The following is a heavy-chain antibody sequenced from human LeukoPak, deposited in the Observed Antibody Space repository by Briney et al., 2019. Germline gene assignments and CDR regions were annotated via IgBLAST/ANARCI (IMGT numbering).Heavy chain of an antibody. J-gene: IGHJ4*02. CDR1: GFTFSDYY. D-gene: IGHD6-19*01. Sequence: PGGSLRLSCAASGFTFSDYYMSWIRQAPGKGLEWVSYISSSGSTIYYADSVKGRFTISRDNSKNTLYLQMNSLRAEDTAVYYCAKPAVSGWYGFDYWGQGTLVTVSS. CDR2: ISSSGSTI. CDR3: AKPAVSGWYGFDY. V-gene: IGHV3-11*01.